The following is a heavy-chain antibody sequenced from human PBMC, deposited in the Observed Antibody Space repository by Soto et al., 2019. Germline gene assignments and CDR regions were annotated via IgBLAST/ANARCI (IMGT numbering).Heavy chain of an antibody. V-gene: IGHV1-46*01. Sequence: ASVKVSCKASGYTFTSYYMHWVRQAPGQGLEWMGIINPSGGSTSYAQKFQGRVTMTRDTSTSTVYMELSSLRSEDTAVYYCARDLRIGIAARPGTFDYWGQGTLVTVSS. J-gene: IGHJ4*02. CDR2: INPSGGST. CDR1: GYTFTSYY. D-gene: IGHD6-6*01. CDR3: ARDLRIGIAARPGTFDY.